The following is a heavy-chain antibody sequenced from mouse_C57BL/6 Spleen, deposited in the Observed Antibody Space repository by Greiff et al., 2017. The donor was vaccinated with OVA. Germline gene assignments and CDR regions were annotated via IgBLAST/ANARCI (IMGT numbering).Heavy chain of an antibody. CDR2: ISDGGSYT. V-gene: IGHV5-4*01. CDR3: ARDRTWADY. J-gene: IGHJ2*01. Sequence: EVQLVESGGGLVKPGGSLKLSCATSGFTFSSYAMSWVRQTPEKRLEWVATISDGGSYTYYPDNVKGRFTISRDNAKNNLYLQMSHLMSEDTAMYYCARDRTWADYWGQGTTLTVSS. CDR1: GFTFSSYA.